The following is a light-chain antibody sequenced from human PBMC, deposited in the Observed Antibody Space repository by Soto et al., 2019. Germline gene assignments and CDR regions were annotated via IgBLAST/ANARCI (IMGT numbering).Light chain of an antibody. V-gene: IGKV1-27*01. J-gene: IGKJ4*01. CDR3: QKYDNAPLT. CDR2: AAS. Sequence: DIQMAQSPSSLSASGGDRVTITCRASQGIGNYLAWYQQKPGKVPKLVIYAASTLQSGVPSRFSGSGSGTEFTLTISSLQPEVVATYYCQKYDNAPLTFGGGTKVQIK. CDR1: QGIGNY.